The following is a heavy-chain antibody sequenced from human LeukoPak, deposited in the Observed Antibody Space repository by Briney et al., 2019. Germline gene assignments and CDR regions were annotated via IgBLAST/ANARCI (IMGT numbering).Heavy chain of an antibody. D-gene: IGHD2-2*02. V-gene: IGHV3-74*01. CDR1: GLTFSSYW. J-gene: IGHJ4*02. CDR3: ARAARFCSSTSCYITPFKY. CDR2: INSDGSST. Sequence: GGSLRLSCAASGLTFSSYWMHWVRQAPGKGLVWVSRINSDGSSTSYADSVKGRFTISRDNPKNTLYLQMNSLRAEDTAVYYCARAARFCSSTSCYITPFKYWGQGTLVTVSS.